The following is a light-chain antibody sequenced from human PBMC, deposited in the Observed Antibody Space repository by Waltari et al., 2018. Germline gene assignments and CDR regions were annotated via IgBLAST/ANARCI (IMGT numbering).Light chain of an antibody. CDR2: DVN. CDR1: SSDVGDYDF. V-gene: IGLV2-11*01. Sequence: QSALTQPRSVSGSPGQSVTISCTGTSSDVGDYDFVSWYQHHPDKAPKLSIYDVNKRPSGVPGRFSGSKSDNTASLTISGLQAEDEADYYCCSYAGTYINYVFGSGTTVTVL. CDR3: CSYAGTYINYV. J-gene: IGLJ1*01.